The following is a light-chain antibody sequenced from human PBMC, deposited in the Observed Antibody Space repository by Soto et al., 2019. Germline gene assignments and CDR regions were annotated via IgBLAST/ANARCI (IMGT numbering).Light chain of an antibody. Sequence: QSVLTQPPSASGSPGQSVTISCTGTSSDVGGYNYVSWYQHHPGKAPKLIIYEVYKRPSGVPDRFSGSKSGNTAALTVSGLQAEDEADYYCSSYVGTNSHVFGTGTKLTVL. CDR3: SSYVGTNSHV. V-gene: IGLV2-8*01. CDR1: SSDVGGYNY. J-gene: IGLJ1*01. CDR2: EVY.